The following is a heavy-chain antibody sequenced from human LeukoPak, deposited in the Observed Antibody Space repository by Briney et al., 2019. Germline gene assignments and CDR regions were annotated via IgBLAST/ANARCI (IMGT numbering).Heavy chain of an antibody. V-gene: IGHV6-1*01. CDR3: ARQLYYYDSSGYPRGYYYYMDV. Sequence: SQTLSLTCAISGDSVSSNSAAWNWIRQSPSRGLEWLGRTYYRSKWYNDYAVSVKSRITINPDTSKNQFSLQLNSVTPEDTAVYYCARQLYYYDSSGYPRGYYYYMDVWGKGTTVTISS. D-gene: IGHD3-22*01. CDR1: GDSVSSNSAA. J-gene: IGHJ6*03. CDR2: TYYRSKWYN.